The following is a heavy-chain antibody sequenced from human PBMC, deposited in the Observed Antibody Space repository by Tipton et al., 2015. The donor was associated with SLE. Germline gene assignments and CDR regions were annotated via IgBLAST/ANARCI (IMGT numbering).Heavy chain of an antibody. J-gene: IGHJ6*03. CDR2: IYYSGST. D-gene: IGHD2-2*01. CDR3: ARGKYQLPLYYYYYMDV. Sequence: LRLSCTVSGGSISSYYWSWIRQPPGKGLEWIGYIYYSGSTNYNPSLKSRVTMSVDTSKNQFSLKLSSVTAADTAVYYCARGKYQLPLYYYYYMDVWGKGTTVTVSS. CDR1: GGSISSYY. V-gene: IGHV4-59*12.